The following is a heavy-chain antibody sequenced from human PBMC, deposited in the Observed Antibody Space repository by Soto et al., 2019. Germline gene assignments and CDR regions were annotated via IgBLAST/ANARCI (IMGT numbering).Heavy chain of an antibody. CDR3: ARDIAVAGGGAFDI. CDR2: ISYDGTDK. D-gene: IGHD6-19*01. J-gene: IGHJ3*02. Sequence: QVQLVESGGGVVQPGRSLRLSCAASGFTFRNYAMHWARQAPGKGLEWVAVISYDGTDKFYADSVKGRFAISRDNSKNTLYLPMNSLRVEDQAVYYCARDIAVAGGGAFDIWGQGTVVTVSS. CDR1: GFTFRNYA. V-gene: IGHV3-30*09.